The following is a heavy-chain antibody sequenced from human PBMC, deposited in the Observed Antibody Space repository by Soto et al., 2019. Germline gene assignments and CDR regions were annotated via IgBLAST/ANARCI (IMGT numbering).Heavy chain of an antibody. J-gene: IGHJ4*02. V-gene: IGHV3-74*01. D-gene: IGHD3-10*01. CDR3: ARALYYYGSGSYYNLGY. CDR2: INSDGSST. Sequence: EVQLVESGGGLVQPGGSLRLSCAASGFTFSSYWMHWVRQAPGKGLVWVSRINSDGSSTSYADSVKGRFTISRDNAKNTLYLQMISLRAEDTAVYYCARALYYYGSGSYYNLGYWGQGTLVTVSS. CDR1: GFTFSSYW.